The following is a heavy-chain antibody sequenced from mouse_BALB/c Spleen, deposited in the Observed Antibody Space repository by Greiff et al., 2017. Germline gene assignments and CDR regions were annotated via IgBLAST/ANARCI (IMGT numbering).Heavy chain of an antibody. V-gene: IGHV2-4-1*01. D-gene: IGHD4-1*01. CDR2: IWSGGST. CDR3: ARGKLGRFAY. CDR1: GFSLTSYG. J-gene: IGHJ3*01. Sequence: VQLVESGPGLVQPSQSLSITCTVSGFSLTSYGVHWVRQSPGKGLEWLGVIWSGGSTDYNAAFISRLSISKDNSKSQVFFKMNSLQADDTAIYYCARGKLGRFAYWGQGTLVTVSA.